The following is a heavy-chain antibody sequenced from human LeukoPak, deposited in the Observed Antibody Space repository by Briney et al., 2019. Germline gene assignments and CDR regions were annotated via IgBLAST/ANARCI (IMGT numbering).Heavy chain of an antibody. D-gene: IGHD1-7*01. V-gene: IGHV4-34*01. CDR1: GGSFSNYY. CDR2: INDSGTI. CDR3: ARRWNYGRNYYIDV. J-gene: IGHJ6*03. Sequence: RPSETLSLTCAVYGGSFSNYYWSWIRQSPGKGLECIGEINDSGTINYNPSLMSRVTISVDKSKNQFSLKLSSVTAADTAVYYCARRWNYGRNYYIDVWGEGATVSVSS.